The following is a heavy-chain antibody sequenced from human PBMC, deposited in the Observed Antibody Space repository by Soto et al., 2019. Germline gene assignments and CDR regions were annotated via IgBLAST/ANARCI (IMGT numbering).Heavy chain of an antibody. CDR2: ITAASDTI. CDR1: GFTFSIYN. V-gene: IGHV3-48*02. D-gene: IGHD3-3*01. J-gene: IGHJ5*01. Sequence: EVQLVESGGGLAQPGGSLRLSCEAAGFTFSIYNMNWVRQAPGKGLEWVSYITAASDTIYYADSVKGRFTISRDNAKNSLYLQMNSLRDEDTAVYYCARHYTTSRVGAWFDSWGQGTLVTVSS. CDR3: ARHYTTSRVGAWFDS.